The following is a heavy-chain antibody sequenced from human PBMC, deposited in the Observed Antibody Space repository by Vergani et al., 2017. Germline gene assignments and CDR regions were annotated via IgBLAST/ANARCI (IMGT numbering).Heavy chain of an antibody. CDR1: EFTFSGYA. V-gene: IGHV3-23*01. D-gene: IGHD6-13*01. CDR2: ITRNGAST. Sequence: EVQLLESGGGLVQPGGSLRLSCAASEFTFSGYAMSWVRQAPGKGLEWVSTITRNGASTYYADSVRGRFTISRDNSQNMLYLQMSGLRAEDTALYYCAKRLSGSSTWYYFDYWGQGTLVTVSS. J-gene: IGHJ4*02. CDR3: AKRLSGSSTWYYFDY.